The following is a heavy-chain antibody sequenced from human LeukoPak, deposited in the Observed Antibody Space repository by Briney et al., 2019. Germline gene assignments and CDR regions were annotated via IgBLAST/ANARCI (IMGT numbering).Heavy chain of an antibody. Sequence: SETLSLTCAVSGGSISSGGYSWSWIRQPPGKGLEWIGYIYHSGSTCYNPSLKSRVTISVDRSKNQFSLKLSSVTAADTAVYYCSRVGYSYGWQYFDLWGRGTLVTVSS. V-gene: IGHV4-30-2*01. CDR2: IYHSGST. CDR1: GGSISSGGYS. D-gene: IGHD5-18*01. J-gene: IGHJ2*01. CDR3: SRVGYSYGWQYFDL.